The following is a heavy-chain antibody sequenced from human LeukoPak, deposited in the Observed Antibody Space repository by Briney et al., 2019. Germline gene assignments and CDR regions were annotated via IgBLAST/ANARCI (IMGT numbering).Heavy chain of an antibody. V-gene: IGHV4-39*01. CDR3: ARLGWGSGGY. D-gene: IGHD7-27*01. J-gene: IGHJ4*02. CDR1: GGSISSTSYY. Sequence: SETLSLTCTVSGGSISSTSYYWGWIRQPPGKGLEWIGSFYYSGSTNYNPSLKSRVTISVDTSKNQFSLKLDSVTAADTAVYYCARLGWGSGGYWGQGTLVTVSS. CDR2: FYYSGST.